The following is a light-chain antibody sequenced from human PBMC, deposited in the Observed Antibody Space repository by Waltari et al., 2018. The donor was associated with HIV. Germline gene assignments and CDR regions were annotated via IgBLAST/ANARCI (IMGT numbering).Light chain of an antibody. V-gene: IGLV2-14*01. CDR1: SSDIGGYNF. CDR3: AAWDDSLSAVV. J-gene: IGLJ2*01. CDR2: EVT. Sequence: QSALTQPASMSGSPGQSITISCTGTSSDIGGYNFVSWFQQHPGKAPKLLIYEVTSRPSGVPDRFSGSKSGTSASLAISGLQSEDEADYFCAAWDDSLSAVVFGGGTKLTVL.